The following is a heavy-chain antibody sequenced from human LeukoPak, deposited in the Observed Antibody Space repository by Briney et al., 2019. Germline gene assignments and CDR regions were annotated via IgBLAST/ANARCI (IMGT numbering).Heavy chain of an antibody. V-gene: IGHV3-23*01. Sequence: GGSLRLSCVASGFSFSNYAINWVRQAPGKGLEWVTAISGNGGNIFYADSVKGRFANTRDNSKNTLYQQMTSLRAEDTSVYYCAKTYVDATFFDSWGQGTRVTVSS. CDR2: ISGNGGNI. CDR3: AKTYVDATFFDS. CDR1: GFSFSNYA. J-gene: IGHJ4*02. D-gene: IGHD2-8*01.